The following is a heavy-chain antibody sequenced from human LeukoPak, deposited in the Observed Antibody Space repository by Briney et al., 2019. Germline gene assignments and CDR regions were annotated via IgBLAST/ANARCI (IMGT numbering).Heavy chain of an antibody. V-gene: IGHV1-8*01. Sequence: ASVKVSCKASGYTFTSYDINWVRQATGQGLEWMGWMNPSSGNTGYAQNFQGRVTMTRNTSITTAYMELSSLISEDTAVYYCARGPLGEVGIVRMDVWGQGTTVTVSS. CDR3: ARGPLGEVGIVRMDV. CDR1: GYTFTSYD. D-gene: IGHD1-26*01. J-gene: IGHJ6*02. CDR2: MNPSSGNT.